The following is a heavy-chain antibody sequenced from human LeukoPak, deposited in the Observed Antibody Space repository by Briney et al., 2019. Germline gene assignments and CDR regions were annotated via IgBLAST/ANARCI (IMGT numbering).Heavy chain of an antibody. CDR3: ARHVKRGMALDY. CDR2: INHSGST. CDR1: GGSFSGYY. J-gene: IGHJ4*02. D-gene: IGHD3-16*01. Sequence: SETLSLTCAVYGGSFSGYYWSWIRQPPGKGLEWIGEINHSGSTNYNPSLKSRVTIPVDTSKNQLSLKLSSVTAADTAVYYCARHVKRGMALDYWGQGTLVTVSS. V-gene: IGHV4-34*01.